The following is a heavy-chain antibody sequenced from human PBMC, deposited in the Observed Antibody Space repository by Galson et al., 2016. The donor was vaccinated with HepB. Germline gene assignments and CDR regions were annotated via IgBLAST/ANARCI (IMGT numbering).Heavy chain of an antibody. Sequence: SLRLSCAVSGLSFSDYYMGRIRQAPGKGLEWVSYISGSSIYTNHGDSMKGRFTISRDNAKNSVYLQMNSLRAEDTAVYYCATSGNYFLSPFDYWGQGALVTVSS. CDR3: ATSGNYFLSPFDY. J-gene: IGHJ4*02. D-gene: IGHD3-22*01. V-gene: IGHV3-11*03. CDR1: GLSFSDYY. CDR2: ISGSSIYT.